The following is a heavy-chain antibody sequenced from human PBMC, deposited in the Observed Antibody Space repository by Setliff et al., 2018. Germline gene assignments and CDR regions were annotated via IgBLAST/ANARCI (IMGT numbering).Heavy chain of an antibody. V-gene: IGHV3-21*01. CDR3: VRGLEEAFLSFDVFDI. D-gene: IGHD3-16*01. J-gene: IGHJ3*02. Sequence: PGESLKISCAASGFPFSIYSMHWVRQAPGKGLQWVSSISGGGRYIYYADSVKGRFTISRDNAKNSLSLQMNSLTSEDTAVYYCVRGLEEAFLSFDVFDIWGQGTMVTVSS. CDR2: ISGGGRYI. CDR1: GFPFSIYS.